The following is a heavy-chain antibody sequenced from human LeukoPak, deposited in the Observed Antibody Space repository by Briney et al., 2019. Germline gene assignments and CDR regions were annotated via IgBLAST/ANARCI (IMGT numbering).Heavy chain of an antibody. CDR2: IYTSGST. J-gene: IGHJ6*03. CDR1: GGSISSYY. V-gene: IGHV4-4*07. Sequence: TSETLSLTCTVSGGSISSYYWSWIRQPAGKGLEWIGRIYTSGSTNYNPSLKSRVTMSVDTSKNQFSLKLSSVTAADTAVYYCARDTDCSSTSCYYYYYMDVWGKGTTVTVSS. CDR3: ARDTDCSSTSCYYYYYMDV. D-gene: IGHD2-2*01.